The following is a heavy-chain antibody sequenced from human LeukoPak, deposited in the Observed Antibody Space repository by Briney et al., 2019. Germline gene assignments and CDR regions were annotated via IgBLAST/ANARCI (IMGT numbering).Heavy chain of an antibody. V-gene: IGHV3-30*02. Sequence: PGGSLRLSCAASGFTFSSYGMHWVRQAPGKGLEWVAFIRYDGSNKYYADSVKGRFTISRDSSKNTLYVQMNSLRSEDTAVYYCARGGKRALAGTRSPQYFQHGGQGTLVTVSS. CDR3: ARGGKRALAGTRSPQYFQH. D-gene: IGHD6-19*01. J-gene: IGHJ1*01. CDR2: IRYDGSNK. CDR1: GFTFSSYG.